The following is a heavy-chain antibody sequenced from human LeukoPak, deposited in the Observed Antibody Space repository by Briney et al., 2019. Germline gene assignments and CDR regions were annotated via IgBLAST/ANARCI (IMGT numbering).Heavy chain of an antibody. CDR3: AKDVLLWFGESTGFDY. V-gene: IGHV3-30*18. CDR1: GFTFSSYG. CDR2: ISYDGSNK. Sequence: GGSLRLSCAASGFTFSSYGMHWVRQAPGKGLEWVAVISYDGSNKYYADSVKGRFTISRDNSKNTLYLQMNSLRAEDTAVYYCAKDVLLWFGESTGFDYWGQGTLVTVSS. D-gene: IGHD3-10*01. J-gene: IGHJ4*02.